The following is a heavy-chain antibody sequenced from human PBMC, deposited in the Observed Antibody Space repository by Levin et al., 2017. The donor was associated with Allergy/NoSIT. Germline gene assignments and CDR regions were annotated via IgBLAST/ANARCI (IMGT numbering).Heavy chain of an antibody. J-gene: IGHJ2*01. D-gene: IGHD5-18*01. V-gene: IGHV4-34*01. CDR3: ASPRSGGYSYRYFDL. CDR2: INHSGST. Sequence: ASETLSLTCAVYGGSFSGYYWSWIRQPPGKGLEWIGEINHSGSTNYNPSLKSRVTISVDTSKNQFSLKLSSVTAADTAVYYCASPRSGGYSYRYFDLWGRGTLVTVSS. CDR1: GGSFSGYY.